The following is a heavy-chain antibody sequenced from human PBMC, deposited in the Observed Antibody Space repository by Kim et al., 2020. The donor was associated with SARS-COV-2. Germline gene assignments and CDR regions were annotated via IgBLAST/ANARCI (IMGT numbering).Heavy chain of an antibody. V-gene: IGHV4-34*01. CDR2: INHSGST. Sequence: SETLSLTCAVYGGSFSGYYWSWIRQPPGKGLEWIGEINHSGSTNYNPSLKSRVTISVDTSKNQFSLKLSSVTAADTAVYYCARGSSYDILTGTPTRGGGYYYYGMDVWGQGTTVTVSS. CDR3: ARGSSYDILTGTPTRGGGYYYYGMDV. J-gene: IGHJ6*02. D-gene: IGHD3-9*01. CDR1: GGSFSGYY.